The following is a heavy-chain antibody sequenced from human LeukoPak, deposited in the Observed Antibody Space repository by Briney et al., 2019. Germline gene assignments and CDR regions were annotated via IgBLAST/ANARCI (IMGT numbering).Heavy chain of an antibody. Sequence: GGSLRLSCAASGFTFDDYTMHWVRQAPGKGLEWVSIISWDGGSTYYADSVKGRFTISRDNSKNSLYLQMNSLRTEDTALYYCAKGGLLEWSFNWFYPWGQGTLVTVSS. CDR2: ISWDGGST. CDR1: GFTFDDYT. J-gene: IGHJ5*02. V-gene: IGHV3-43*01. D-gene: IGHD3-3*01. CDR3: AKGGLLEWSFNWFYP.